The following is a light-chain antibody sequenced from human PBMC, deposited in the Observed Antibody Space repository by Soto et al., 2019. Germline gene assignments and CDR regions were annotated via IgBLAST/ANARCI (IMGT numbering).Light chain of an antibody. Sequence: QSALTQPASVSGSPGQSITISCTGTSSDVGAYNYVSWYRQHPGKAPKLVIYEVSNRPSGISSRFSGSKSGNTASLTISGLQAEDEADYECSSYTQFSTVVFGGGTKVTVL. CDR3: SSYTQFSTVV. J-gene: IGLJ3*02. V-gene: IGLV2-14*01. CDR1: SSDVGAYNY. CDR2: EVS.